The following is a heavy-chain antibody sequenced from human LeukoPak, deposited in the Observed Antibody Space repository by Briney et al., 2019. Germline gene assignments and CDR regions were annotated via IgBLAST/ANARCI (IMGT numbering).Heavy chain of an antibody. D-gene: IGHD5-24*01. CDR3: ARGQRWLQAFDP. CDR2: INHSGST. CDR1: GGSFSGYY. Sequence: PSETLSLTCAVYGGSFSGYYWSWIRQLPGKGLEWIGEINHSGSTNYNPSLKSRVTISVDTSKNQFSLKLSSVTAADTAVYYCARGQRWLQAFDPWGQGTLVTVSS. J-gene: IGHJ5*02. V-gene: IGHV4-34*01.